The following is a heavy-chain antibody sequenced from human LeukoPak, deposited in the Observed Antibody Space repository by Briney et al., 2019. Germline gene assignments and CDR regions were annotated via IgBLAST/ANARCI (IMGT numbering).Heavy chain of an antibody. J-gene: IGHJ4*02. Sequence: GASVKVSCKASGYTFTGYYMHWVRQAPGQGLEWMGRINPNSGDTNYAQKLQGRVTMTTDTSTSTAYMELRSLRSDDTAVYYCARDIAVAGTFTYDYWGQGTLVTVSS. V-gene: IGHV1-2*06. CDR1: GYTFTGYY. CDR3: ARDIAVAGTFTYDY. CDR2: INPNSGDT. D-gene: IGHD6-19*01.